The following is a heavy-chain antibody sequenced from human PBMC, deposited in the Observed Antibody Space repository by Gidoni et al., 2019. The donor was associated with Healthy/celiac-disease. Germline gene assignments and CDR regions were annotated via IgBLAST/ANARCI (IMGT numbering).Heavy chain of an antibody. D-gene: IGHD4-17*01. CDR1: GGSIRSSNW. Sequence: QVQLQESGPGLVKPSGTLSLTCAVSGGSIRSSNWWSRVRQPPGKGLEWIGEIYHSGRTNYNPSLKSRVTISVDKSKNQFSLKLSSVTAADTAVYYCARDYCTTCPTVARGWYFDLWGRGTLVTVSS. J-gene: IGHJ2*01. CDR2: IYHSGRT. V-gene: IGHV4-4*02. CDR3: ARDYCTTCPTVARGWYFDL.